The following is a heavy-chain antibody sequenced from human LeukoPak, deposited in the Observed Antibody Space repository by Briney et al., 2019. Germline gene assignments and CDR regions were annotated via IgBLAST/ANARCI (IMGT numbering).Heavy chain of an antibody. J-gene: IGHJ4*02. CDR2: ISGSGGST. Sequence: GGSLRLSCAVSGFTFSSYAMSWVRQAPGKGLEWVSAISGSGGSTYYADSVKGRFTISRDNSKNTLYLQMNSLRAEDTAVYYCAKDQGSTEVVAAIPDYFDYWGQGTLVTVSS. D-gene: IGHD2-15*01. CDR1: GFTFSSYA. CDR3: AKDQGSTEVVAAIPDYFDY. V-gene: IGHV3-23*01.